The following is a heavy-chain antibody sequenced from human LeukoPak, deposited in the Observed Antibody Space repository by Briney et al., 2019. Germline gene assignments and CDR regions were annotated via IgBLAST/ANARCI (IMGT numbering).Heavy chain of an antibody. V-gene: IGHV4-34*01. Sequence: SETLSLTCAVYGGSFSGYYWSWIRQPPGKGLEWIGEINHSGSTNYNPSLKSRVTISVDTSKNQFSLKLSSVTAADTAVCYCARGRWGGDGYNCYFDYWGQGTLVTVSS. CDR3: ARGRWGGDGYNCYFDY. CDR2: INHSGST. CDR1: GGSFSGYY. D-gene: IGHD5-24*01. J-gene: IGHJ4*02.